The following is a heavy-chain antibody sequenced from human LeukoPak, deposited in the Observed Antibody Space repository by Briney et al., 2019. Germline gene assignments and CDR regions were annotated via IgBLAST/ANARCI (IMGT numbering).Heavy chain of an antibody. J-gene: IGHJ4*02. CDR3: ARGEDIVLMVYAMESDLFFDY. D-gene: IGHD2-8*01. CDR1: GFTFSSYS. Sequence: PGGSLRLSCAASGFTFSSYSMNWVRQAPGKGLEWVSSISSSSSYIYYADSVKGRFTISRDNAKNSLCLQMNSLRAEDTAVYYCARGEDIVLMVYAMESDLFFDYWGQGTLVTVSS. CDR2: ISSSSSYI. V-gene: IGHV3-21*01.